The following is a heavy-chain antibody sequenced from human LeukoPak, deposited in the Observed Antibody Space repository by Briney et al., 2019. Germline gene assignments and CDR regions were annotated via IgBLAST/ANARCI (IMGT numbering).Heavy chain of an antibody. CDR3: ARGLGTYYYYYMDV. D-gene: IGHD5/OR15-5a*01. CDR2: FYYSGST. CDR1: GGSISSSSYY. J-gene: IGHJ6*03. V-gene: IGHV4-39*01. Sequence: PSETLSLTCTVSGGSISSSSYYWGWIRQPPGKGLEWIGSFYYSGSTYYNPSLKSRVTISVDTSKNQFSLKLSSVTAADTAVYYCARGLGTYYYYYMDVWGKGTTVTVSS.